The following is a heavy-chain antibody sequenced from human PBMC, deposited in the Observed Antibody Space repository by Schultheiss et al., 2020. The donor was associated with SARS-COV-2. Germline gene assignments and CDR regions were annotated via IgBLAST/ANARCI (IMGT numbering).Heavy chain of an antibody. Sequence: GSLRLSCAASGFTFSSYDMHWVRQATGKGLEWVSAIGTAGDTYYQGSVKGRFTISRDNSKNTLYLQMNSLRAEDTAVYYCARGGPVDLSYYYYYMDVWGKGTTVTVSS. CDR2: IGTAGDT. V-gene: IGHV3-13*04. CDR1: GFTFSSYD. J-gene: IGHJ6*03. CDR3: ARGGPVDLSYYYYYMDV.